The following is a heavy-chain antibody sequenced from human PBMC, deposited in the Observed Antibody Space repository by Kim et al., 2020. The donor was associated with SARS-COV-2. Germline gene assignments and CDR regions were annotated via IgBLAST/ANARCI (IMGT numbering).Heavy chain of an antibody. D-gene: IGHD3-3*01. Sequence: DSVKGRFTISRDNAKNSLYLQMNSLRDEDTAVYYCARGGSLRFLEWLLGYWGQGTLVTVSS. V-gene: IGHV3-48*02. J-gene: IGHJ4*02. CDR3: ARGGSLRFLEWLLGY.